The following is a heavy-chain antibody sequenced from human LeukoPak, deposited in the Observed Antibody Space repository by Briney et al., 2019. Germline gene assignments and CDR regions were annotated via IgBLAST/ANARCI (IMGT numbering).Heavy chain of an antibody. CDR3: ARFLIVGATNDFDH. V-gene: IGHV4-39*01. Sequence: SETLSLTCTVSGGSISSSSYYWGWIRQPPGKGLEWIGSIYYSGSTYYNPSLKSQVTISVDTSKNQFSLKLSSVTAADTAVYYCARFLIVGATNDFDHWGQGTLVTVSS. CDR1: GGSISSSSYY. D-gene: IGHD1-26*01. J-gene: IGHJ4*02. CDR2: IYYSGST.